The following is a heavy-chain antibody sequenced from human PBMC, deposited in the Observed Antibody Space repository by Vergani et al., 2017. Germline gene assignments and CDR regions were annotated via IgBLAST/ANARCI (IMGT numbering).Heavy chain of an antibody. J-gene: IGHJ5*02. CDR3: ARDPYYYDSSGYYYSPSWFDP. Sequence: QVQLVQSGAEVKKPGASVKVSCKASGYTFTSYYMHWVRQAPGQGLEWMGIINPSGGSTSYAQKFQGRVTMTRDTSTSTFYMELSSLRSEDTAVYYCARDPYYYDSSGYYYSPSWFDPWGQGTLVTVSS. CDR1: GYTFTSYY. V-gene: IGHV1-46*03. D-gene: IGHD3-22*01. CDR2: INPSGGST.